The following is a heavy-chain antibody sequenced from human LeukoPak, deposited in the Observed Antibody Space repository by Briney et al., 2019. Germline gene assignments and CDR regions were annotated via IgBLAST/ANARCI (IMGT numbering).Heavy chain of an antibody. CDR3: ARAPGGSDYELYLDY. D-gene: IGHD5-12*01. CDR2: INSDASFT. Sequence: GGSLRLSCAASGFTFSSYWMHWVRQGPGKGLVWVSRINSDASFTNYADSVKGRFTISRDNAKNTLYLQMNSLRADDTAVYYCARAPGGSDYELYLDYWGQGTMVTVST. V-gene: IGHV3-74*01. CDR1: GFTFSSYW. J-gene: IGHJ4*02.